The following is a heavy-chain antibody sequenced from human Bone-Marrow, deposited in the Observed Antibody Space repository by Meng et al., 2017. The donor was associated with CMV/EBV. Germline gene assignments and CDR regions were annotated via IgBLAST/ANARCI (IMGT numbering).Heavy chain of an antibody. Sequence: GGSLRLSCAASGFTFSSYDMNWVRQAPGKGLEWVSYISSGSSTIYYADSVKGRFTISRDNAKNSLYLQMNSLRAEDTAVYYCARDFRFLEWLYIDAFDIWGQGTMVTVSS. J-gene: IGHJ3*02. D-gene: IGHD3-3*01. V-gene: IGHV3-48*04. CDR2: ISSGSSTI. CDR1: GFTFSSYD. CDR3: ARDFRFLEWLYIDAFDI.